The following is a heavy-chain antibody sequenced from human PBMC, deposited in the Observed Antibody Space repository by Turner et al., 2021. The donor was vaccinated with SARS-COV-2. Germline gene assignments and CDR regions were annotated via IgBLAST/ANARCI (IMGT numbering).Heavy chain of an antibody. CDR1: GGSLSGYY. Sequence: QVQLQQWGAGPFKPSETLSLICAVTGGSLSGYYWTWIRQPPGKGLEWIGEVHPDGTTYYNPALKSRVSMSVDTSKNQFSLKLNAVTAADTAFYYCARGDDPRKSGVVWGQGTLVTVSS. CDR3: ARGDDPRKSGVV. V-gene: IGHV4-34*01. CDR2: VHPDGTT. J-gene: IGHJ4*02. D-gene: IGHD3-3*01.